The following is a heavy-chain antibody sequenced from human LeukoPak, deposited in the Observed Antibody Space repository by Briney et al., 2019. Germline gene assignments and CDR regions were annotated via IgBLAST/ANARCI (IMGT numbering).Heavy chain of an antibody. CDR3: AKDPSLVVVTADY. D-gene: IGHD2-21*02. Sequence: GGTLRLSCAASGFTFSSYGMSWVRQAPGKGLEWVSAISGSGDNTYYADSVKGRFTISRDNSRNTLYLQMNSLRAEDTAVYYCAKDPSLVVVTADYWGQGTLVTVSS. J-gene: IGHJ4*02. CDR2: ISGSGDNT. CDR1: GFTFSSYG. V-gene: IGHV3-23*01.